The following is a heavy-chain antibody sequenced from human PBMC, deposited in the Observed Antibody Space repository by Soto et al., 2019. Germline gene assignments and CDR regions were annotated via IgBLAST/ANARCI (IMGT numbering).Heavy chain of an antibody. CDR1: GGSISSSNW. D-gene: IGHD6-19*01. J-gene: IGHJ4*02. V-gene: IGHV4-4*02. Sequence: SETLSLTCAVSGGSISSSNWWTWVRQPPGKGLEWIGEIYHIGSTNYNPSLKSRVTISVDKSKNQFSLNLSSVTAADTAVYYCARVSVSGTYSDYWGQGTLVTVSS. CDR3: ARVSVSGTYSDY. CDR2: IYHIGST.